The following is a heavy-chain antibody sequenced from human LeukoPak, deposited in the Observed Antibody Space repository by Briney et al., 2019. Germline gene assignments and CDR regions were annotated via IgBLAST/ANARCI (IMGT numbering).Heavy chain of an antibody. V-gene: IGHV2-26*01. Sequence: SGPTLVNPTETLTLTCTVSGFSLSNARMGVSWIRQPPGKALEWLAHIFSNDEKSYSTSLKSRLTISKDTSKSQVVLTVTNMDPVDKATYYCARGGIAVAGTGYFDYWGQGTLVIVSS. D-gene: IGHD6-19*01. J-gene: IGHJ4*02. CDR2: IFSNDEK. CDR3: ARGGIAVAGTGYFDY. CDR1: GFSLSNARMG.